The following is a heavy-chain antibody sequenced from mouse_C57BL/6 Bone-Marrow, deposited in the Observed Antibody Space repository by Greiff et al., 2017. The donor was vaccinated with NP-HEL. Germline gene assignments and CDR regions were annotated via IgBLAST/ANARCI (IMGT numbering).Heavy chain of an antibody. CDR1: GFAFSSYD. CDR3: ARHDFAY. CDR2: ISSGGSYT. J-gene: IGHJ3*01. Sequence: VMLVESGGGLVKPGGSLKLSCAASGFAFSSYDMSWVRQTPEKRLEWVATISSGGSYTYYPDSVKGRFTISRDNARNTLYLQMSSLRSEDTALYYCARHDFAYCGQGTLVTVSA. V-gene: IGHV5-9*02.